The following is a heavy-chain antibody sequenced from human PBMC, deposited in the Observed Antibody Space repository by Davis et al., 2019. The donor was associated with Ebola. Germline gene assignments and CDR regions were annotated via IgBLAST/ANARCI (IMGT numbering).Heavy chain of an antibody. CDR1: GFTFNSFA. J-gene: IGHJ4*02. V-gene: IGHV3-23*01. CDR2: ISGSGGST. Sequence: PGGSLRLSCTASGFTFNSFAMSWVRQAPGKGLEWVSAISGSGGSTYYADSVKGRFTISRDNSKNTLYLQMNSLRAEDTAVYYCAKGGYDFWSGYWSYWGQGTLVTVSS. CDR3: AKGGYDFWSGYWSY. D-gene: IGHD3-3*01.